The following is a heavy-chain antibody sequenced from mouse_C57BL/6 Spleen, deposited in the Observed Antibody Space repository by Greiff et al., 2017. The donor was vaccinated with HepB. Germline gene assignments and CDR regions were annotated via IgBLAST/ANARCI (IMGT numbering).Heavy chain of an antibody. Sequence: VQLQQSGPGLVQPSQSLSITCTVSGFSLTSYGVHWVRQSPGKGLEWLGVIWSGGSTDYNAAFISRLSISKDNSKSQVFFKMNSLQADDTAIYYCARVPITTVVANYYAMDYWGQGTSVTVSS. D-gene: IGHD1-1*01. CDR2: IWSGGST. V-gene: IGHV2-2*01. CDR1: GFSLTSYG. CDR3: ARVPITTVVANYYAMDY. J-gene: IGHJ4*01.